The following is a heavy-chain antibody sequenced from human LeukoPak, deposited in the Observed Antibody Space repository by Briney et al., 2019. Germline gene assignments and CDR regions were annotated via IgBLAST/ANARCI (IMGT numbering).Heavy chain of an antibody. Sequence: ASVKVSCKASGYTFTSYAMHWVRQAPGQRLEWMGWINAGNGNTKYSQKFQGRVTITRDTSASTAYMELSSLRSEDTAVYYCARLDYDFWSGYYYFDYWGQGTLVTVSS. J-gene: IGHJ4*02. CDR3: ARLDYDFWSGYYYFDY. CDR1: GYTFTSYA. D-gene: IGHD3-3*01. V-gene: IGHV1-3*01. CDR2: INAGNGNT.